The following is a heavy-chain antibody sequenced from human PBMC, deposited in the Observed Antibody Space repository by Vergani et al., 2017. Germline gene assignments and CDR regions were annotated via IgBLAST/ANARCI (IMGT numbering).Heavy chain of an antibody. V-gene: IGHV4-59*01. D-gene: IGHD3-10*01. CDR2: MYHSGST. J-gene: IGHJ5*02. CDR1: GGSMSGYY. CDR3: GRVADFYGLGRPLLDL. Sequence: QVRLQESGPGLVKPSETLSLTCSVSGGSMSGYYLSWIRQPPGKELEWIGYMYHSGSTNYNPSLETRVTISGDTSKNQFSLKLNSVTAADTDVYYCGRVADFYGLGRPLLDLWGQGILVTVSS.